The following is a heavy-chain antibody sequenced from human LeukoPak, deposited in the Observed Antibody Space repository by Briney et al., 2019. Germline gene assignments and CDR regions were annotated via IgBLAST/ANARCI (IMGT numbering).Heavy chain of an antibody. V-gene: IGHV3-74*01. CDR2: INSDGSST. D-gene: IGHD4-17*01. J-gene: IGHJ4*02. Sequence: PGGSLRLSCAASGFTFSSYWMHWVRQAPGTGLLWVSRINSDGSSTSYADSVKGRLTISRDNAKNTLYLQMNSLRAEDTAVYYCARGQLGSTVTTDYWGQGTLVTVSS. CDR1: GFTFSSYW. CDR3: ARGQLGSTVTTDY.